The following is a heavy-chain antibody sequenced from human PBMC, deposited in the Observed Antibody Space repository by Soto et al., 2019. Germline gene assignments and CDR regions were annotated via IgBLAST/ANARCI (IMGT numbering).Heavy chain of an antibody. CDR2: IYWDDDK. CDR1: GFSLSTSGVG. Sequence: QITLKESGPTLVKPTQTLTLTCTFSGFSLSTSGVGVGWIRQPPGKALEWLALIYWDDDKRYSPSLKSRLTITKDTSKNQVVLTMTNMDPVDTATYYCAHSLYYDILGPGAFYYYGMDVWGQGTTVTVSS. J-gene: IGHJ6*02. D-gene: IGHD3-9*01. CDR3: AHSLYYDILGPGAFYYYGMDV. V-gene: IGHV2-5*02.